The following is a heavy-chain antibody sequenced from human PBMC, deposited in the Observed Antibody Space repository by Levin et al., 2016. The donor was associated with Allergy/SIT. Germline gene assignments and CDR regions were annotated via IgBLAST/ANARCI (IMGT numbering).Heavy chain of an antibody. CDR2: INHSGST. CDR1: GGSFSGYY. D-gene: IGHD2-21*01. V-gene: IGHV4-34*01. J-gene: IGHJ6*02. Sequence: SETLSLTCAVYGGSFSGYYWSWIRQPPGKGLEWIGEINHSGSTNYNPSLKSRVTISVDTSKNQFSLKLSSVTAADTAVYYCASIASRHYYYYGMDVWGQGTTVTVSS. CDR3: ASIASRHYYYYGMDV.